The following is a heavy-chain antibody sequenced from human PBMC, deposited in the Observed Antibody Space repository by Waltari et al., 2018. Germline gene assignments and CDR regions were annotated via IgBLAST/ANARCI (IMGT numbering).Heavy chain of an antibody. CDR3: ARQDYYYVKGYFDL. D-gene: IGHD3-22*01. CDR1: GGSISSVASS. J-gene: IGHJ2*01. V-gene: IGHV4-39*01. CDR2: IFYIGAT. Sequence: QLQLQESGPGLVKPSETVSLTCTVSGGSISSVASSWGWVRHPPGKGLEFIASIFYIGATYYNPSLESRVTISVDTSKNQFSLELTSVTDADTAVYYCARQDYYYVKGYFDLWGRGTLVTVSS.